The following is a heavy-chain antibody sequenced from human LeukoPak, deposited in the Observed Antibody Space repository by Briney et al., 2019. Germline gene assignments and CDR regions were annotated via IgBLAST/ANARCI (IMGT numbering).Heavy chain of an antibody. CDR3: ARDLKDEDSSGYYFDY. J-gene: IGHJ4*02. Sequence: HTGRSLRLSCAASGFTFSSYAMHWVRQAPGKGLEWVAVISYDGSNKYYADSVKGRFTISRDNSKNTLYLQMNSLRAEDTAVYYCARDLKDEDSSGYYFDYWGQGTLVTVSS. D-gene: IGHD3-22*01. CDR2: ISYDGSNK. CDR1: GFTFSSYA. V-gene: IGHV3-30-3*01.